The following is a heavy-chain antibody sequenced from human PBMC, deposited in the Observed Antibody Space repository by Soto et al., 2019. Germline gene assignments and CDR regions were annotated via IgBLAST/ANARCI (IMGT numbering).Heavy chain of an antibody. D-gene: IGHD4-17*01. CDR3: ARLPKGSTVTS. CDR2: ITSSGDSI. J-gene: IGHJ4*02. V-gene: IGHV3-48*02. CDR1: GFRFSDHS. Sequence: EVQLVESGGGSVHPGGSVRLACAASGFRFSDHSMNWVRQAPGKGLEWVSYITSSGDSIYYADSVKGRFTGSRDNAKNSLFLQMNGLRDEDTAVYYCARLPKGSTVTSWGQGTLVTVSS.